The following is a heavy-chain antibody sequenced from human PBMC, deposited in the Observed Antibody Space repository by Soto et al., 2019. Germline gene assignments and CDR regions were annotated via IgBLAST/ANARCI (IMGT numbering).Heavy chain of an antibody. J-gene: IGHJ5*02. V-gene: IGHV4-59*02. CDR2: IYYIGAY. Sequence: SETLSLTCSVSGASVSSYYWSWVRQPPGKGLEWIGYIYYIGAYNYNPSLKSRVTISVDTSKNQFSLKLTSVTAADTAVYYCARTPETRGWLDPWGQGTLVTVSS. CDR3: ARTPETRGWLDP. D-gene: IGHD1-7*01. CDR1: GASVSSYY.